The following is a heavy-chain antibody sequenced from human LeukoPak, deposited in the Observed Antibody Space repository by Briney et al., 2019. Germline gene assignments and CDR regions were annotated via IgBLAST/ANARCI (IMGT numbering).Heavy chain of an antibody. CDR2: IYYSGST. Sequence: SETLSLTCTVSGGSIGSYYWSWIRQPPGKGLEWIGYIYYSGSTNYNPSLKSRVTISVDTSKNQFSLKLSSVTAADTAVYYCARGGNYWYNWFDPWGQGTLVTVSS. D-gene: IGHD1-7*01. J-gene: IGHJ5*02. V-gene: IGHV4-59*01. CDR1: GGSIGSYY. CDR3: ARGGNYWYNWFDP.